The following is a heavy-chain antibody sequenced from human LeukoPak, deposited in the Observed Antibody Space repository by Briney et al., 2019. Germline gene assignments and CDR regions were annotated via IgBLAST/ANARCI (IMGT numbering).Heavy chain of an antibody. D-gene: IGHD3-16*01. CDR3: ARVGGVGYYYYKDV. Sequence: SETLSLTCAVSGYSISSGYYWGWIRQPPGKGLEWIGSIYHSGSTYYNPSLKSRVTISVDTSKNQFSLKLSSVTAADTAVYYCARVGGVGYYYYKDVWGKGTTVTVSS. J-gene: IGHJ6*03. CDR1: GYSISSGYY. V-gene: IGHV4-38-2*01. CDR2: IYHSGST.